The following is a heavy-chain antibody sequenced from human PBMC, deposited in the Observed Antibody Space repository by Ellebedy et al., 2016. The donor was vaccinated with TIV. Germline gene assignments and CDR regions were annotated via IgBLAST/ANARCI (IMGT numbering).Heavy chain of an antibody. CDR3: ARDTVTANWGPLFDY. Sequence: MPSETLSLTCTVSGGSISSYSWSWIRQPAGEGLEWIGRIFTSGSTNFNPSLKSRVTMSVDTSKHQFSLKLSSVTAADTAVYYCARDTVTANWGPLFDYWGQGTLVTVSS. CDR2: IFTSGST. D-gene: IGHD7-27*01. J-gene: IGHJ4*02. CDR1: GGSISSYS. V-gene: IGHV4-4*07.